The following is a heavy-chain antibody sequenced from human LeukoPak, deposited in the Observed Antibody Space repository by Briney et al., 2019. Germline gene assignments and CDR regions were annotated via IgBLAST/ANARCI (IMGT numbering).Heavy chain of an antibody. CDR3: ARVRYSDSSVLTRKRSYYFDY. Sequence: SETLSLTCTLSGGSLIGYYWAWVRQSAGQAPGWVGRFYRPDSVSYNPSLKSRVTMSVDTSKNQFSLKLSSVTAADTAVYYCARVRYSDSSVLTRKRSYYFDYWGQGTLVTVSS. D-gene: IGHD3-22*01. V-gene: IGHV4-4*07. J-gene: IGHJ4*02. CDR2: FYRPDSV. CDR1: GGSLIGYY.